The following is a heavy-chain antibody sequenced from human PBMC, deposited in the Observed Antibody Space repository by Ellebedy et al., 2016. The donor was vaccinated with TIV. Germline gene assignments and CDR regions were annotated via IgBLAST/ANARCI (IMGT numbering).Heavy chain of an antibody. Sequence: PGGSLRLSCAASGFTFSSHTMTWVRQAPGKGLDWVSAISGSGAATTYADSVKGRFTISRDNSKNTLYLQMNSLRAEDTAIYYCAKGRGSDFFVDFWGQGTLVTVSS. CDR2: ISGSGAAT. V-gene: IGHV3-23*01. D-gene: IGHD1-26*01. CDR1: GFTFSSHT. J-gene: IGHJ4*02. CDR3: AKGRGSDFFVDF.